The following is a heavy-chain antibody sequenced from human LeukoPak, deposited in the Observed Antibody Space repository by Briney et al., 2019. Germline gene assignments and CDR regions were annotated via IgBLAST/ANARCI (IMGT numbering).Heavy chain of an antibody. Sequence: GGSLRLSCTASGFTFGDYAMTWVRQAPGKGLEWVGFIRSQAYGGTTEYAASVKGRFTISRDDSKSIAYLQMNSLKTEDTAVYYCSTSYYDFWSGYWGQGTLVTVSS. V-gene: IGHV3-49*04. J-gene: IGHJ4*02. CDR1: GFTFGDYA. CDR3: STSYYDFWSGY. CDR2: IRSQAYGGTT. D-gene: IGHD3-3*01.